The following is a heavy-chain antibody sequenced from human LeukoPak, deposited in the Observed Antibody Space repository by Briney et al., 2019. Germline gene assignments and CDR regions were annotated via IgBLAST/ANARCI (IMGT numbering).Heavy chain of an antibody. J-gene: IGHJ6*02. V-gene: IGHV4-59*01. CDR3: ARGSSWYHYYYGMDV. CDR2: IYYTGST. Sequence: SETLSLTCTVSGGSISSYYWSWIRQPPGKGLEWIGYIYYTGSTNYNPSLKSRVTISVDTSKNQFSLKLSSVTAADTAVYYCARGSSWYHYYYGMDVWGQGTTVTVSS. CDR1: GGSISSYY. D-gene: IGHD6-13*01.